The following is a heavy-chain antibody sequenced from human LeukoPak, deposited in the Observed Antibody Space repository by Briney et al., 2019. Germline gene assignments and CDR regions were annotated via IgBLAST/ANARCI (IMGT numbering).Heavy chain of an antibody. J-gene: IGHJ5*02. D-gene: IGHD6-13*01. CDR1: GFTFSSYS. V-gene: IGHV3-21*01. CDR3: ARDPHNVAANWFDP. Sequence: TGGSLRLSCAASGFTFSSYSMNWVRQAPGKGLEWVSSISDDGAYIYYADSVKGRFTISRDNANNSLYLQMNSLSPEDTAVYYCARDPHNVAANWFDPWGQGALVTVSS. CDR2: ISDDGAYI.